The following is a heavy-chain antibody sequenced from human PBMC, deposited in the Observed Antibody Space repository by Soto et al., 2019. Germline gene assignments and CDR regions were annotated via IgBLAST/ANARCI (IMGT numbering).Heavy chain of an antibody. V-gene: IGHV4-61*01. CDR1: GASLSSGRYY. CDR3: ARISYWVKDY. CDR2: FYYTGTT. Sequence: SETLSLTCTVSGASLSSGRYYWSWIRQPPGKGLEWIGYFYYTGTTKYNPSLESRVTISADTSKNQFSLNLTSVTAADTAVYYCARISYWVKDYWGQGALVAFSS. J-gene: IGHJ4*02. D-gene: IGHD2-8*02.